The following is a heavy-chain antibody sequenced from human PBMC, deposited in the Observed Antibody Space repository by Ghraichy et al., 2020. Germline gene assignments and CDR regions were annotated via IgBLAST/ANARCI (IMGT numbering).Heavy chain of an antibody. CDR3: ARIPGYSYGYGRFDY. J-gene: IGHJ4*02. CDR1: GGSISSSSYY. D-gene: IGHD5-18*01. CDR2: FYYSGST. V-gene: IGHV4-39*01. Sequence: SETLSLTCTVSGGSISSSSYYWGWIRQPPGKGLEWIWRFYYSGSTYYNPSLNSRVTISVDTSKNQFSLKLSSVTAAETAVYYCARIPGYSYGYGRFDYWGPGTLVTVSS.